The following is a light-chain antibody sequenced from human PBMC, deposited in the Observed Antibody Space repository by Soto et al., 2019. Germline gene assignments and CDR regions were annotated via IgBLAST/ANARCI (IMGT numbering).Light chain of an antibody. CDR3: SSYRSTSVYV. V-gene: IGLV2-14*01. CDR1: SSDVGGYHH. CDR2: EVT. Sequence: QSGLTQPSSVCGSPGQSITISCTGTSSDVGGYHHVSWYQHYPVKAPKLMIYEVTHRPSGVSNRFSGSKSGNTASLTISGLQAEDEANYYCSSYRSTSVYVFGTVTKVT. J-gene: IGLJ1*01.